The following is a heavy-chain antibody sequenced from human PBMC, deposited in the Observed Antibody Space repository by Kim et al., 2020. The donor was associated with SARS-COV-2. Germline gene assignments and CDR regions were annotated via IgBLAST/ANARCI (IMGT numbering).Heavy chain of an antibody. V-gene: IGHV4-34*01. CDR3: ARGFPGRITMVRGNWFDP. D-gene: IGHD3-10*01. CDR2: INHSGST. Sequence: SETLSLTCAVYGGSFSGYYWSWIRQPPGKGLEWIGEINHSGSTNYNPSLKSRVTISVDTSKNQFSLKLSSVTAADTAVYYCARGFPGRITMVRGNWFDPWGQGTLVTVSS. CDR1: GGSFSGYY. J-gene: IGHJ5*02.